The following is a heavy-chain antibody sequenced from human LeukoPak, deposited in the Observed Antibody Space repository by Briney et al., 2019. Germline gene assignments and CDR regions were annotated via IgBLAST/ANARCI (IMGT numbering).Heavy chain of an antibody. CDR1: GCTFTSYG. CDR2: ISAYNGNT. V-gene: IGHV1-18*01. J-gene: IGHJ6*02. Sequence: ASVKVSCKASGCTFTSYGISWVRQAPGQGLEWMGWISAYNGNTNYAQKLQGRVTMTTDTSTSTAYMELRSLRSDDTAVYYCARDGQLVLYYYYGMDVWGQGTTVTVSS. CDR3: ARDGQLVLYYYYGMDV. D-gene: IGHD6-13*01.